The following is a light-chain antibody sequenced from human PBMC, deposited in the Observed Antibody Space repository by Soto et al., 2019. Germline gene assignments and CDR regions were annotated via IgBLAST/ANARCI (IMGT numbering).Light chain of an antibody. CDR3: SSYTSSDTPYV. J-gene: IGLJ1*01. V-gene: IGLV2-14*01. CDR2: EVS. CDR1: SGDVGGYRY. Sequence: QSVLTQPASVSGSPGQSITISCTGTSGDVGGYRYVSWFQQHPGKAPKLMLYEVSHRPSGVSDRFSGSKSGNTASLTISGLQAADEADYYCSSYTSSDTPYVFGTGTKVTVL.